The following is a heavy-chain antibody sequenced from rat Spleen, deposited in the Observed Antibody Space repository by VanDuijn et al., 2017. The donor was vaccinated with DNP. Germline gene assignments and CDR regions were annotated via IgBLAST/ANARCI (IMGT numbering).Heavy chain of an antibody. D-gene: IGHD1-4*01. Sequence: EVQLVESGGGLVQPGRSLKLSCGVSRITFSDHNMAWVRQAPKKGLEWVATISHDGSDTYYRDSVKGRFTISRDNAKSTLYLQMDSLRSEDTATYYCAGRPPPTRGPFDYWGPGTMVTVSS. J-gene: IGHJ1*01. CDR1: RITFSDHN. CDR3: AGRPPPTRGPFDY. V-gene: IGHV5-7*01. CDR2: ISHDGSDT.